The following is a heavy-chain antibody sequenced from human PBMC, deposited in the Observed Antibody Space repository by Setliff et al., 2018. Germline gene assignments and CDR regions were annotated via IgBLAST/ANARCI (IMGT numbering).Heavy chain of an antibody. CDR3: VTDPPNSGWSFDC. CDR1: GFRFSSFW. Sequence: GESLKISCAASGFRFSSFWMGWVRQAPGKGLEWVANIEQDGSQKSYVDSVKGRFIVSRDNSKNTVFLQMNDLRVEDTAVYYCVTDPPNSGWSFDCWGQGTPVTVSS. D-gene: IGHD6-19*01. CDR2: IEQDGSQK. J-gene: IGHJ5*01. V-gene: IGHV3-7*01.